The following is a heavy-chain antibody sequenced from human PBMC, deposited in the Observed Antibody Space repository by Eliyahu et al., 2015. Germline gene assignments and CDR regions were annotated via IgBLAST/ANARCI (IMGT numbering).Heavy chain of an antibody. CDR3: AREYDYVWGSHYPYYFDY. J-gene: IGHJ4*02. CDR1: GGSIXSXSYX. V-gene: IGHV4-39*01. Sequence: QLQLQESGPGLVKPSETLSLTCTXSGGSIXSXSYXXGWXRQPPGKGLEWIGSIYYSGSTYYNPSLKSRVTISVDTSKNQFSLKLSSVTAADTAVYYCAREYDYVWGSHYPYYFDYWGQGTLVTVSS. D-gene: IGHD3-16*01. CDR2: IYYSGST.